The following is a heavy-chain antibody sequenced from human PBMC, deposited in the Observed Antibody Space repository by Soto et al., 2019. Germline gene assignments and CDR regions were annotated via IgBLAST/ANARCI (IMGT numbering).Heavy chain of an antibody. CDR2: INAGNGNT. CDR3: ARDVGATGD. D-gene: IGHD1-26*01. CDR1: GYTFTSYA. V-gene: IGHV1-3*01. Sequence: QVQLVQSGAEAKKPGASVKVSCKASGYTFTSYAMHWVRQAPGKRLEWMGWINAGNGNTKYSRKFQGRVTITRNTSARRTYMEPSSQSSEATAVYYCARDVGATGDWGQGTLVTVSS. J-gene: IGHJ4*02.